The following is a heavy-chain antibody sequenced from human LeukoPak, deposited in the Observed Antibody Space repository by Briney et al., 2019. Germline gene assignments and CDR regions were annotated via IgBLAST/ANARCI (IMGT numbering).Heavy chain of an antibody. J-gene: IGHJ3*02. CDR2: IIPILGIA. Sequence: SVNVSCKASGGTFSSYTISWVLQAPGHGLEWMGRIIPILGIANYAQKFQGRATITADKSTSTAYRALSSLRCEDTAVYSCARVHWSSTSCYSIVDDAFDIWGQGTMVTVSS. V-gene: IGHV1-69*02. CDR3: ARVHWSSTSCYSIVDDAFDI. D-gene: IGHD2-2*01. CDR1: GGTFSSYT.